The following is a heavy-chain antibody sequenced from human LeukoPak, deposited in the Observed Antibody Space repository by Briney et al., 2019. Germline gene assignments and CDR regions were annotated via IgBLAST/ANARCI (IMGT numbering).Heavy chain of an antibody. Sequence: SVKVSFKASAGTFISYAISWVRQAPGQGLEWMGRIIPIFGTANYAQKFQGRVTITADKSTSTAYMELSSLRSEDTAVYYCARFEYSSGWYLAAEYFQHWGQGTLVTVSS. CDR3: ARFEYSSGWYLAAEYFQH. D-gene: IGHD6-19*01. V-gene: IGHV1-69*06. CDR2: IIPIFGTA. J-gene: IGHJ1*01. CDR1: AGTFISYA.